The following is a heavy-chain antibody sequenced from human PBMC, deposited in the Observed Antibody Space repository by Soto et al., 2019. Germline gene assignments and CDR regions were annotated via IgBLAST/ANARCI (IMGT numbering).Heavy chain of an antibody. CDR1: GFTFSNAW. J-gene: IGHJ3*01. CDR2: IEGKTDGGTI. Sequence: EVQLVESGGGLVKPGESLRLSCAASGFTFSNAWMHWVRQAPGRGLEWVGRIEGKTDGGTIDYAAPVKGRFTISRDDSKNTRYLQMNSLKSEDTAVYYCTTVPIRGKAFDLWGQGTMVTVCS. CDR3: TTVPIRGKAFDL. V-gene: IGHV3-15*07. D-gene: IGHD3-16*01.